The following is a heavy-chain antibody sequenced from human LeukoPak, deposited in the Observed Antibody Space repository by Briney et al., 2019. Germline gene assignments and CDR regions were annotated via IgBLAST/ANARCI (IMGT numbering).Heavy chain of an antibody. Sequence: GGSLRLSCAASGFTFSGYWMYWVRQAPGKGLVWVSLINSDGSSTNYADSVKGRFTISRDNAKNTLYLQVNSLRAEDTAVYYCARLAYCGGDCYWFDLWGRGTLVTISS. CDR1: GFTFSGYW. D-gene: IGHD2-21*02. CDR2: INSDGSST. V-gene: IGHV3-74*01. J-gene: IGHJ2*01. CDR3: ARLAYCGGDCYWFDL.